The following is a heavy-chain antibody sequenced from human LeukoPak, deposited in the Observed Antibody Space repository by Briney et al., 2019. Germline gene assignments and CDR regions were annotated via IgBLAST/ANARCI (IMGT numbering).Heavy chain of an antibody. CDR2: IRSKANSYAT. V-gene: IGHV3-73*01. J-gene: IGHJ4*02. Sequence: GGSLRLSCAASGFTFSGSAMHWVRQASGKGLEWVGRIRSKANSYATAYAASVKGRFTISRDNAKNSVYLQMNSLRAEDTAEYYCARVGGSWYMDHWGQGTLVTVSS. CDR3: ARVGGSWYMDH. D-gene: IGHD6-13*01. CDR1: GFTFSGSA.